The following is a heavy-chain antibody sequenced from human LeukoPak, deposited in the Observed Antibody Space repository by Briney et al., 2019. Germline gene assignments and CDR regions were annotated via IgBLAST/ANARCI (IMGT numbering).Heavy chain of an antibody. Sequence: SETLSLTCTFSGGSFSTYYCNWIRQPPGKGLEWIGYIYYSGSTDYNPSLKSRVTMSLDTSKNQFSLNLNSVTAADTAVYYCTRAVITFGAAVAKGFDCWGQGTLVTVSS. CDR3: TRAVITFGAAVAKGFDC. D-gene: IGHD3-16*01. CDR2: IYYSGST. J-gene: IGHJ4*02. V-gene: IGHV4-59*01. CDR1: GGSFSTYY.